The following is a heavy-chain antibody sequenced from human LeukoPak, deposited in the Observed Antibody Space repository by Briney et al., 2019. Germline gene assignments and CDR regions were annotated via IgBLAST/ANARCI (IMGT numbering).Heavy chain of an antibody. D-gene: IGHD6-6*01. V-gene: IGHV4-4*07. J-gene: IGHJ6*03. CDR3: ARLGYSSSSTGCYYYMDV. Sequence: SETLSLTCTVSGGSISSSYWSWIRQPAGKGLEWIGRIYTSGTTSYNPSLKSRVSISVDKSKNQLSLKVSSVTAADTAVYYCARLGYSSSSTGCYYYMDVWGKGTTVTVSS. CDR1: GGSISSSY. CDR2: IYTSGTT.